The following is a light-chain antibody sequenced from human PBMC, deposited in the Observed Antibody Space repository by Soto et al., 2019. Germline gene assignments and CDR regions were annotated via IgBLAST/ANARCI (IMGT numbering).Light chain of an antibody. CDR1: QSVTNS. Sequence: EILLTQSPGTLSLSPGERATLSCRASQSVTNSLAWYQQKPGQAPRLLIYGASSRATGIPDRFSGSGSGTDFTLTISRLEPEDFAVYYCQQYGSSPTFGQGTRLEIK. CDR3: QQYGSSPT. CDR2: GAS. J-gene: IGKJ5*01. V-gene: IGKV3-20*01.